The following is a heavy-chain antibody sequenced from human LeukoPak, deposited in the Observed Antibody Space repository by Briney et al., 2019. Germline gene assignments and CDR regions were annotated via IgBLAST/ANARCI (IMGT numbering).Heavy chain of an antibody. CDR1: GVSISSGGYS. J-gene: IGHJ1*01. CDR2: IYHSGST. CDR3: AREWYYYDSSGPSSPFQH. Sequence: PSETLSLTCAVSGVSISSGGYSWSWIRQPPGKGLEWIGYIYHSGSTYYNPSLKSRVTISVDRSKNQFSLKLSSVTAADTAVYYCAREWYYYDSSGPSSPFQHWGQGTLVTVSS. V-gene: IGHV4-30-2*01. D-gene: IGHD3-22*01.